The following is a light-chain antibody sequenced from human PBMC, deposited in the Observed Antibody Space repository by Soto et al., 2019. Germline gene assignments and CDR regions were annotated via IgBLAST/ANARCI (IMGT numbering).Light chain of an antibody. Sequence: QSVLTQPPSASGTPGQRVTISCSGRSANIGNNYVCWYQQLPGTASKLLIYSNNQRPSGVPDRFSGSKSGTSASLAISGLRSEDEADYYCVSWDDSLSGLVFGTGTKVTVL. CDR3: VSWDDSLSGLV. V-gene: IGLV1-47*02. J-gene: IGLJ1*01. CDR2: SNN. CDR1: SANIGNNY.